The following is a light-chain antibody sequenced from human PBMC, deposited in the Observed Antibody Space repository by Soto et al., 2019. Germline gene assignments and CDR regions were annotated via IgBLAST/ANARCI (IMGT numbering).Light chain of an antibody. CDR2: LGS. J-gene: IGKJ4*01. CDR3: MQALQTTLS. Sequence: DIVLTQSPLSLPVTPGEPASISCRSSQSLLHRNGYNYLDWYLQKPGQSPQLLIYLGSNRASGVPDRFSGSGSGTDFTLKISRVEAEDVGIYYGMQALQTTLSFGGGTKVEIQ. V-gene: IGKV2-28*01. CDR1: QSLLHRNGYNY.